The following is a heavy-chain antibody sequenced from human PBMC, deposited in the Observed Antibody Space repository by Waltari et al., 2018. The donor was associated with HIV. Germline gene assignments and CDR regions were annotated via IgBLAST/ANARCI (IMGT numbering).Heavy chain of an antibody. J-gene: IGHJ5*02. CDR2: VHYSGHP. CDR1: GGSLDSTSTY. CDR3: ARQVVAAAPDGGDR. Sequence: QVRLQESGPRLVKTSETLSLTCSVSGGSLDSTSTYWGWIRQSPGKSLEWVAPVHYSGHPYSRPSLESRVTISIDTSKNQFSLKVKSVTVADTAVYYCARQVVAAAPDGGDRWGQGILVTVSS. D-gene: IGHD6-13*01. V-gene: IGHV4-39*01.